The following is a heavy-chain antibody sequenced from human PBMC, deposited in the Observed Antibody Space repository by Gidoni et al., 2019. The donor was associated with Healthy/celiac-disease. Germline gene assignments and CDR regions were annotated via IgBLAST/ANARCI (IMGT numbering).Heavy chain of an antibody. Sequence: QLPLVQSGAAVKKPGASVKVSCKASGSTFTSYGLSWVRQAPGQGLEWMGWISAYNGNTNYAQKLQGRVTMTTDTSTSTAYMELRSLRSDDTAVYYCARAPPIVVVPASSGWFDPWGQGTLVTVSS. CDR2: ISAYNGNT. J-gene: IGHJ5*02. CDR3: ARAPPIVVVPASSGWFDP. V-gene: IGHV1-18*01. CDR1: GSTFTSYG. D-gene: IGHD2-2*01.